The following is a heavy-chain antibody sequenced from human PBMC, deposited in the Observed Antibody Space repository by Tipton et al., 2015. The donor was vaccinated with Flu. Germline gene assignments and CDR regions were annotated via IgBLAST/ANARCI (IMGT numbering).Heavy chain of an antibody. D-gene: IGHD2-15*01. J-gene: IGHJ4*02. Sequence: TLSLTCAVSGGSISSSNWWSWVRQPPGKGLEWIGEIYHSGSTNYNPSLKSRVAISVDKSKNQFSLKLSSVTAADTAVYYCARISMGGAHFDYWGQGTLVTVSS. CDR2: IYHSGST. CDR1: GGSISSSNW. V-gene: IGHV4-4*02. CDR3: ARISMGGAHFDY.